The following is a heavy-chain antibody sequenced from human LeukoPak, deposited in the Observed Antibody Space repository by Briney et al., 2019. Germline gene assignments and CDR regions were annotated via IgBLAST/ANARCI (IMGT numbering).Heavy chain of an antibody. CDR1: GFIVSGNY. CDR2: LYSGGNT. D-gene: IGHD1-1*01. V-gene: IGHV3-53*01. Sequence: GGSLRLSCVASGFIVSGNYMSWVRQAPGKGLECVSVLYSGGNTYYADSVKGRFTISRGNSKNTLYLQMNNLRAEDTAVYYCARGNGFDHWGQGTLVTVSS. CDR3: ARGNGFDH. J-gene: IGHJ4*02.